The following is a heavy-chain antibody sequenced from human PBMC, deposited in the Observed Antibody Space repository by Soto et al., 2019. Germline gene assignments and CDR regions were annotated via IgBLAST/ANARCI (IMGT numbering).Heavy chain of an antibody. Sequence: EVQLLDSGGGLVQPGGSLRLSCAASGFTFNNYAMNWVRQAPGKGLEWVATISGTGGSTYYADSVKGRFTISRDNSKKTLYLKMNSLRVEDTAVYYCAKDRLGGNFDYWGQGTQVTVSS. CDR2: ISGTGGST. J-gene: IGHJ4*02. V-gene: IGHV3-23*01. CDR1: GFTFNNYA. CDR3: AKDRLGGNFDY.